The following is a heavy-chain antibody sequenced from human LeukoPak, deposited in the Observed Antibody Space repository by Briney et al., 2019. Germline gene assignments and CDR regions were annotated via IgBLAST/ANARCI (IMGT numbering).Heavy chain of an antibody. CDR3: ARSTGYSALFDP. CDR1: GGSISSYY. D-gene: IGHD6-13*01. CDR2: IYYSGST. V-gene: IGHV4-59*08. Sequence: SETLSLTCTVSGGSISSYYWSWIRQLPGKGLEWIGYIYYSGSTNYNPSLKSRVTISVDTSKNQFSLKLSSVTAADTAVYYCARSTGYSALFDPWGQGTLVTVSS. J-gene: IGHJ5*02.